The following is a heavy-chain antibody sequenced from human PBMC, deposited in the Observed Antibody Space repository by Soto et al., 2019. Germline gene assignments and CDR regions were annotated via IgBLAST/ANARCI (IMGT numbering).Heavy chain of an antibody. Sequence: QVQLQESGPGLVKPSENLSLTCTVSGGSISSYYWSWIRQPPGKGLEWIGYIYYSGNTNHNPSLKSRVSISVDTSKNQLSLKLSSVTAADTAVYYCARSSKYYDGLDVWGQGTTVTVSS. J-gene: IGHJ6*02. CDR1: GGSISSYY. D-gene: IGHD1-26*01. V-gene: IGHV4-59*01. CDR3: ARSSKYYDGLDV. CDR2: IYYSGNT.